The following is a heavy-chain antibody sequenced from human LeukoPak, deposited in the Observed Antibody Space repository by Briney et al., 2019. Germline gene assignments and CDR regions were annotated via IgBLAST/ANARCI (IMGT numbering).Heavy chain of an antibody. D-gene: IGHD3-22*01. J-gene: IGHJ1*01. Sequence: SETLSLTCSVSGDSVSRSDSYWDWIRQLPGKGLEWIGTIYYSGRTYYSPSLKSRVTMSVDPSNNQFSLTLRPVTAADTAVYYCARRRYYDGSGYLEWGQGTLLSVSS. CDR3: ARRRYYDGSGYLE. CDR2: IYYSGRT. CDR1: GDSVSRSDSY. V-gene: IGHV4-39*01.